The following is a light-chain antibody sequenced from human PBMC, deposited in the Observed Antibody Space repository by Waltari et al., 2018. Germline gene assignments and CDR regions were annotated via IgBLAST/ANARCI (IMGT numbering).Light chain of an antibody. V-gene: IGKV3-15*01. J-gene: IGKJ1*01. CDR2: LAS. CDR1: HNVGSN. Sequence: KQSPDTLSVSPGERATLSCRASHNVGSNLAWYQQKPGQFPRLLISLASTTATSVPARFSGNGSGTECTLTISSLQSEDFSVYYCQQYNNFPPAFGQGTKV. CDR3: QQYNNFPPA.